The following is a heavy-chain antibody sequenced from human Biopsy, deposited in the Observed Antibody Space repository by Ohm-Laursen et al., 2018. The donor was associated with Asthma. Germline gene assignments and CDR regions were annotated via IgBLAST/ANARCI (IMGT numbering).Heavy chain of an antibody. D-gene: IGHD3-22*01. CDR3: ARMISYYHEMRAPFFDY. Sequence: ASVKVSCKASGYTFNAYYIHWVRQAPGRGLEWMGWINTNTGNPTYAQGFTGRFVFSLDTSVNTAHLQISSLKAEDTAVYYCARMISYYHEMRAPFFDYWGQGTLVTVSS. CDR1: GYTFNAYY. V-gene: IGHV7-4-1*02. J-gene: IGHJ4*02. CDR2: INTNTGNP.